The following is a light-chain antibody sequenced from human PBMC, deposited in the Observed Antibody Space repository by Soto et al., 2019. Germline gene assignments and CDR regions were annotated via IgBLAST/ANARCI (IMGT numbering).Light chain of an antibody. CDR2: KAS. Sequence: DIQMTQSPSTLSASVGDRVTIACRASHSISSWLAWYQQKPGKAPKLLIYKASNVESGVPSRFSGSGSGTEFTLTISSLQPDDFATYYCQQYNSYSRTFGQGTKLEIK. V-gene: IGKV1-5*03. J-gene: IGKJ2*01. CDR3: QQYNSYSRT. CDR1: HSISSW.